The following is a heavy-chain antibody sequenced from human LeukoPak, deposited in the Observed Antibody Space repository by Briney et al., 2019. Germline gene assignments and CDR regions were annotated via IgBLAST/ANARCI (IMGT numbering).Heavy chain of an antibody. J-gene: IGHJ5*02. Sequence: GGSLRLSCAASGFTFSSYAMSWVRQAPGKGLEWVANIKQDGSEKYYVDSVKGRFTISRDNAKNSLYLQMNSLRAEDTAVYYCAREDWGGSPWYNWFDPWGQGTLVTVSS. CDR3: AREDWGGSPWYNWFDP. D-gene: IGHD3-16*01. CDR2: IKQDGSEK. CDR1: GFTFSSYA. V-gene: IGHV3-7*01.